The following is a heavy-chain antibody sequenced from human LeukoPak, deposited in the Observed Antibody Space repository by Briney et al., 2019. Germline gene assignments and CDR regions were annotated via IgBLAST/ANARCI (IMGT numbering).Heavy chain of an antibody. D-gene: IGHD2-21*02. CDR2: IGGRDDKT. J-gene: IGHJ3*02. V-gene: IGHV3-23*01. CDR3: AKDRSRVAAISAFDI. CDR1: GFTFSSYA. Sequence: GGSLRLSCAASGFTFSSYAMSWVRQAPGKGLEWVSVIGGRDDKTYYLDSVKGRFTVSRDNSKNTLYLQMNSLTAEDTAIYYCAKDRSRVAAISAFDIWGEGTLVTVSS.